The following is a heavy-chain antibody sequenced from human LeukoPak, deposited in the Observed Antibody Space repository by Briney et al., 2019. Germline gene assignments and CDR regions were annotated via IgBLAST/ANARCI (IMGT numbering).Heavy chain of an antibody. D-gene: IGHD1-7*01. CDR3: ARIWNYGY. J-gene: IGHJ4*02. CDR1: GFXXSXXY. CDR2: XXXDXXX. Sequence: GGSLRLSCAASGFXXSXXYMSWVRQAPGKGLEXXXXXXXDXXXXXAXSXXXXXXXSXXNSKNTLYLQMNSLRAEDTAVYYCARIWNYGYWGQGTLVTVSS. V-gene: IGHV3-53*01.